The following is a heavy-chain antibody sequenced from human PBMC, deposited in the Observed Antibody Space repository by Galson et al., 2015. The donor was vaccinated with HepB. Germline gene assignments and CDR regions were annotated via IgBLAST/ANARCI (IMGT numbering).Heavy chain of an antibody. CDR2: IYHSGIT. Sequence: TLSLTCTVSGGSVSSGGYSWSWIRQPPGMGLEWIGYIYHSGITYYNPSLKSRVTISLDRSNDQFSLRLGLVTAADTAIYYCARRGGNCDGDCFPYYFDYWGQGSLVTVSS. CDR3: ARRGGNCDGDCFPYYFDY. J-gene: IGHJ4*02. D-gene: IGHD2-21*02. CDR1: GGSVSSGGYS. V-gene: IGHV4-30-2*01.